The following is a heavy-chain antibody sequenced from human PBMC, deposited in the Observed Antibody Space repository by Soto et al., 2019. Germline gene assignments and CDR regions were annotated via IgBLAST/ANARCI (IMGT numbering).Heavy chain of an antibody. CDR1: GFTFSSYA. Sequence: LRLSCAASGFTFSSYAMHWVRQAPGKGLEWVAVISYDGSNKYYADSVKGRFTISRDNSKNTLYLQMNSLRAEDTAVYYCARPRLRIVVVPAPLAPWGQGTLVTVSS. CDR3: ARPRLRIVVVPAPLAP. D-gene: IGHD2-2*01. V-gene: IGHV3-30-3*01. CDR2: ISYDGSNK. J-gene: IGHJ5*02.